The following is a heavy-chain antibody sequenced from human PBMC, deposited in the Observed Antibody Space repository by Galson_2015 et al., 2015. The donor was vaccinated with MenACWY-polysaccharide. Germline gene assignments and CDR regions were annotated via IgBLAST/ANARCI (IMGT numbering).Heavy chain of an antibody. CDR3: ARAAHYEPFNI. J-gene: IGHJ3*02. D-gene: IGHD3-22*01. CDR1: GASITTGLYY. V-gene: IGHV4-39*07. CDR2: IFYNGNT. Sequence: SETLSLTCSVSGASITTGLYYLGWLRQLPRKGLEWIGSIFYNGNTYYNPSLESRAAVSADTSKSQFFLRLTSMTAADTAVYFCARAAHYEPFNIWGQGTLVTVSS.